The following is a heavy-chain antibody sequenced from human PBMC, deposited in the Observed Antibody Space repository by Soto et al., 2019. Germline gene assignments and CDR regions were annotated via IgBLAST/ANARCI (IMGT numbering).Heavy chain of an antibody. CDR1: GGTFSSYA. J-gene: IGHJ6*02. Sequence: QVQLVQSGAEVKKPGSSVKVSCKASGGTFSSYAISWVRQAPGQGLEWMGGIIPIFGTANYAQKFQGRVTITADESTSTAYMEQSSMRSEDTAVYYCARDRLAAAGTRDYYCGMDVWGQGTTVTVSS. V-gene: IGHV1-69*12. CDR2: IIPIFGTA. CDR3: ARDRLAAAGTRDYYCGMDV. D-gene: IGHD6-13*01.